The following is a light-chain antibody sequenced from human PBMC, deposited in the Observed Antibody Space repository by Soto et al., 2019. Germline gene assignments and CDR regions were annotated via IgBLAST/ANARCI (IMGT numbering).Light chain of an antibody. Sequence: ESVFTQAPGTLQLSAGERATLSCRASQRIIPSYLAWYHQKPGRAPRVLVYGTSTRATGIPSRFSGSGSGTDFTLTISRMEPEDFAVYYCQQYGDSPFTFGPGTKVDIK. CDR2: GTS. CDR1: QRIIPSY. V-gene: IGKV3-20*01. CDR3: QQYGDSPFT. J-gene: IGKJ3*01.